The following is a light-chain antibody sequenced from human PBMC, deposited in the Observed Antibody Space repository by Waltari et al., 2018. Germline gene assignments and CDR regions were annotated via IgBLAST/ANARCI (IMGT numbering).Light chain of an antibody. Sequence: EVVLTQSPGTLSLSPGERATLPCRASQSIGKYLVWYQQRPGQAPRLLIYAASTRATGIPDRFSGSGYGTDFSLTISRLEPEDFAVYYCQNHERIPATFGQGTKVEIK. CDR3: QNHERIPAT. V-gene: IGKV3-20*01. J-gene: IGKJ1*01. CDR1: QSIGKY. CDR2: AAS.